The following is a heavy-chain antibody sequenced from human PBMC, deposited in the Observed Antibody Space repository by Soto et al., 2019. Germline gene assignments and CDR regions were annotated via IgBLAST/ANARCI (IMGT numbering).Heavy chain of an antibody. CDR3: ARERGDYDFWSGYQDY. Sequence: QVQLQESGPGLVKPSQTLSLTCTVSGCSISSGDYYWSWIRQPPGKGLEWIVYIYDSGSTYYNPSLKSRVTISVDTSKNQVSLKLSSVTAADTAVYYCARERGDYDFWSGYQDYWGQGTLVTVSS. D-gene: IGHD3-3*01. J-gene: IGHJ4*02. CDR1: GCSISSGDYY. V-gene: IGHV4-30-4*01. CDR2: IYDSGST.